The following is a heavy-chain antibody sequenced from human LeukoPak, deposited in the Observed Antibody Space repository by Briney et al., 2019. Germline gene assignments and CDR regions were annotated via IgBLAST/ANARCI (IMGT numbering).Heavy chain of an antibody. Sequence: SETLSLTCTVSGGSISSDYWSWIRQPPGKGLEWITYVYYSGNIVYNPSLKSRVTISVDTSKNQFSLKLSSVTAADTAVYYCVRGCCGNYWHFDYWGQGTLVTASS. CDR1: GGSISSDY. CDR3: VRGCCGNYWHFDY. V-gene: IGHV4-59*08. J-gene: IGHJ4*02. CDR2: VYYSGNI. D-gene: IGHD1-26*01.